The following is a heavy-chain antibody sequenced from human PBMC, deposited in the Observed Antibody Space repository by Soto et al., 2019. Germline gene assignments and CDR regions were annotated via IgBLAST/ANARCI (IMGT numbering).Heavy chain of an antibody. D-gene: IGHD3-10*01. V-gene: IGHV4-34*01. Sequence: QVQLQQWGAGLLKPSETLSLTCAVYGGSFSGYYWSWIRQPPGKGLEWIGEINHSGSTNYNPSLKSRVTISVDTSKNQFSLKLSSVTAADTAVYYCARGIRGSGSSIGDYFDYWGQGTLVTVSS. CDR3: ARGIRGSGSSIGDYFDY. CDR1: GGSFSGYY. J-gene: IGHJ4*02. CDR2: INHSGST.